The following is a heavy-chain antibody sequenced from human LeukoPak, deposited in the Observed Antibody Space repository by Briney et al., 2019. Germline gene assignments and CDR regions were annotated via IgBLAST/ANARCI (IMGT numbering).Heavy chain of an antibody. CDR2: INTDGSST. V-gene: IGHV3-74*01. CDR3: ACYGIVPPY. CDR1: AFTFSSYW. J-gene: IGHJ4*02. D-gene: IGHD2-2*01. Sequence: AGGSLRLSCAASAFTFSSYWMHWVRQAPGKGPVWVSHINTDGSSTSYADSVKGRFTISRDNAKTTLYLQMNSLRTEDTAAYYCACYGIVPPYWGQGTLVTVSS.